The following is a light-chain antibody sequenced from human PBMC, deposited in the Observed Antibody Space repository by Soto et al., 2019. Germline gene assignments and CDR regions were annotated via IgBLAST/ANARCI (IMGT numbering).Light chain of an antibody. V-gene: IGKV3-20*01. CDR3: QQYDNSPLT. CDR2: GAS. CDR1: QDISGA. J-gene: IGKJ4*01. Sequence: LTQSPSSLSASVGDRVTITCRASQDISGALAWYQQKPGQAPRLLIYGASNRATGIPDRFSGSGSGTDFTLTISRLEPEDFAVYYCQQYDNSPLTFGGGTKVDIK.